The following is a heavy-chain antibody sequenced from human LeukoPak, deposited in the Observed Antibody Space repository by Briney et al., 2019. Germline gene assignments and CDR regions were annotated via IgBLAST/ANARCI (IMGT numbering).Heavy chain of an antibody. CDR2: INPNSGGT. D-gene: IGHD1-14*01. CDR3: ARAAPTSPPAG. CDR1: GYTFTGYY. J-gene: IGHJ3*01. V-gene: IGHV1-2*06. Sequence: EASVKVSCKASGYTFTGYYMHWVRQAPGQGLEWMGRINPNSGGTNYAQKFQGRVTITADESTSTAYMELSSLRSEDTAVYYCARAAPTSPPAGWGQGTMVTVSS.